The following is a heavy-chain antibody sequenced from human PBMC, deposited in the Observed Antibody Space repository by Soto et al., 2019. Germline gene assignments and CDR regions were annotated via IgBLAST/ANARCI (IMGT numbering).Heavy chain of an antibody. Sequence: SGTLSLTCTVSGGSVSSGSYYWSWIRQPPGKGLEWIGYIYYSGSTNYNPSLKSRVTISVDTSKNQFSLKLSSVTAADTAVYYCARTRRDASFDYWGQGTLVTVSS. CDR2: IYYSGST. V-gene: IGHV4-61*01. J-gene: IGHJ4*02. CDR1: GGSVSSGSYY. CDR3: ARTRRDASFDY.